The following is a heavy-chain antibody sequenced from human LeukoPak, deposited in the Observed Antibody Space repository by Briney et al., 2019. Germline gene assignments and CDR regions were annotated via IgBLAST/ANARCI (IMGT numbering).Heavy chain of an antibody. CDR1: GFTFNNYA. CDR2: ITYSGGTT. J-gene: IGHJ6*03. Sequence: GESLRLSCAAAGFTFNNYALTWVRQAPGKGLEWVSTITYSGGTTYYAVSVKGRFTLSRDNSKNTLYLQMNSLRVEDTAVYYCAKGRLGDYYYYMDVWGQGTTVTVSS. V-gene: IGHV3-23*01. CDR3: AKGRLGDYYYYMDV.